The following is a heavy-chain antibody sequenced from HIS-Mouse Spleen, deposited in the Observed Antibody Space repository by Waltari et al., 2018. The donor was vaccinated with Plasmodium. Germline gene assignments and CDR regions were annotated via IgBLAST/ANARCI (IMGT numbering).Heavy chain of an antibody. V-gene: IGHV4-34*01. J-gene: IGHJ2*01. CDR1: GGSFSGYY. D-gene: IGHD3-3*01. CDR2: INHSGST. CDR3: ARVTSSGVYWYFDL. Sequence: QVQLQQWGAGLLKPSETLSLTCAVYGGSFSGYYWSWIRQPPGKGLEWIGEINHSGSTNYNPSLKSRGTISVDKSKNQFSLKLSSVTAADTAVYYCARVTSSGVYWYFDLWGRGTLVTVSS.